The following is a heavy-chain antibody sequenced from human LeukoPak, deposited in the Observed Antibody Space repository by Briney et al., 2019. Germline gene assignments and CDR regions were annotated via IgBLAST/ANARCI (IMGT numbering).Heavy chain of an antibody. V-gene: IGHV4-59*01. J-gene: IGHJ6*02. CDR1: GGSISSYY. Sequence: SETLSLTCTVSGGSISSYYWSWIRQPPGKGLEWIGYIYYSGSTNYNPSLKSRVTISVDTSKNQFSLKLSSVTAADTAVYYCARIGHSGIDYYYYGMDVWGQGTTVTVSS. D-gene: IGHD3-10*01. CDR3: ARIGHSGIDYYYYGMDV. CDR2: IYYSGST.